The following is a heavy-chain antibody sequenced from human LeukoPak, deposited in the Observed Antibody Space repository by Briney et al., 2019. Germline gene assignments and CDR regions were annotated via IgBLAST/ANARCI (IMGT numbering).Heavy chain of an antibody. D-gene: IGHD1-1*01. J-gene: IGHJ3*02. Sequence: GGSLRLSCAASGFTFSRYSMNWVRQAPGKGLEWVSSINSRGSDDYYADSVKGRFTISRDNAKNSLYLEMTSLRGDDTAVYFCAKEGGWHPNFDAFDIWGQGTMVTVSS. CDR2: INSRGSDD. CDR3: AKEGGWHPNFDAFDI. V-gene: IGHV3-21*04. CDR1: GFTFSRYS.